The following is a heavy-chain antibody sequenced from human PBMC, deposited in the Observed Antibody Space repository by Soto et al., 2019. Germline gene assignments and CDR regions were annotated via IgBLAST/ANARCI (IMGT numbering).Heavy chain of an antibody. Sequence: RGESLKISCKASGYDFTNYWIAWARQTPGRGLEWMGMIYPGDSDIRYNPSFRGRVTISADKSITSAFVQWGSLKASDSAIYYCARFRAPRRQLISMSFHLWGLGTLVTVSS. CDR2: IYPGDSDI. J-gene: IGHJ1*01. CDR1: GYDFTNYW. CDR3: ARFRAPRRQLISMSFHL. V-gene: IGHV5-51*01. D-gene: IGHD6-13*01.